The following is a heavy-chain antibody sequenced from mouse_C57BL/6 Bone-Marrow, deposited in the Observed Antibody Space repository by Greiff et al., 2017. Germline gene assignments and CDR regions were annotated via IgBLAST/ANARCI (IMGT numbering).Heavy chain of an antibody. J-gene: IGHJ4*01. CDR1: GFTFTDYY. Sequence: EVQLQESGGGLVQPGGSLSLSCAASGFTFTDYYMSWVRQPPGKALEWLGFIRNKANGYTTEYSASVKGRFTISRDNSQSILYLQMNALRAEDSATYYCARWTVVHMDYWGQGTSVTVSS. CDR2: IRNKANGYTT. D-gene: IGHD1-1*01. CDR3: ARWTVVHMDY. V-gene: IGHV7-3*01.